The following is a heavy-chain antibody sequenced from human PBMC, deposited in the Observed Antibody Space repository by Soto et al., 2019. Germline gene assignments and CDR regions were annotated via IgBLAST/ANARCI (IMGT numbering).Heavy chain of an antibody. D-gene: IGHD1-26*01. V-gene: IGHV3-7*03. CDR3: ASGLWGELSYFDY. CDR2: IKQDGSEK. Sequence: GGSLRLSCAASGFTFSSYWMSWVRQAPGKGLEWVANIKQDGSEKYYVDSVKGRFTISRDNAKNSLYLQMNSLRAEDTAVYYCASGLWGELSYFDYWGQGTLGTVSS. J-gene: IGHJ4*02. CDR1: GFTFSSYW.